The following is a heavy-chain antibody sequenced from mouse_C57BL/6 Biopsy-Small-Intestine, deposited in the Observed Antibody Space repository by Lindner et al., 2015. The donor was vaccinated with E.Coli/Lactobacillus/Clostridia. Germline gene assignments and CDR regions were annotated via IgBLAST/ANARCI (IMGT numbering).Heavy chain of an antibody. Sequence: VQLQESGAELARPGASVRLSCKASGYTFTSYGISWVKQRTGQGLEWIGEIYPRSGNTYYNEKFKGKATLTADKSSSTAYMELRSLTSEDSAVYSCARRGMITTYFDVWGTGTTVTVSS. CDR3: ARRGMITTYFDV. CDR1: GYTFTSYG. CDR2: IYPRSGNT. J-gene: IGHJ1*03. V-gene: IGHV1-81*01. D-gene: IGHD2-4*01.